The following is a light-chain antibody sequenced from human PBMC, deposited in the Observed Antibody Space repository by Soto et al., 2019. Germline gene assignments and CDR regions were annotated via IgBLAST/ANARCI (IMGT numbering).Light chain of an antibody. Sequence: QSALTQPASVSGSPGQSITISCTGTSNDVGAYSYVSWYQLHPGKAPKLIIYDVIYRPSGVSNRFSGSKSGSTASLTVSGLQAEDEADYYCSSYTASHVIFGGGTKVTVL. V-gene: IGLV2-14*03. CDR3: SSYTASHVI. CDR2: DVI. CDR1: SNDVGAYSY. J-gene: IGLJ2*01.